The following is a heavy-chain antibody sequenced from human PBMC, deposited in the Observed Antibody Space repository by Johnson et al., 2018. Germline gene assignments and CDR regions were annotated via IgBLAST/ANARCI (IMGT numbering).Heavy chain of an antibody. CDR1: GFAFSSYG. CDR3: ATLTSVTVRQTHYFDYMDV. D-gene: IGHD2-21*02. CDR2: ISYDGSDK. Sequence: QVQLVQSGGGVVQPGRSLRLSCAASGFAFSSYGLHWVRQAPGTGLEWVAIISYDGSDKYYAESVKGRFTNTRDNSKNMRYLQVNSLRAEDTAIYYCATLTSVTVRQTHYFDYMDVWGKGTTVTVSS. J-gene: IGHJ6*03. V-gene: IGHV3-30*03.